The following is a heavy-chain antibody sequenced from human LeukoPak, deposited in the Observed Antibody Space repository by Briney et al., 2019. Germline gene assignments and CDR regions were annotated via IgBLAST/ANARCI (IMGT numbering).Heavy chain of an antibody. CDR1: GFTFSSYG. CDR2: ISYDGSNK. Sequence: GGSLRLSCAASGFTFSSYGMHWVRQAPGKGLEWVAVISYDGSNKYYADSVKGRCTISRDNSKNTLYLQMNSLRAEDTALYYCARGASVAAAVGDYWGQGTLVTVSS. J-gene: IGHJ4*02. V-gene: IGHV3-30*03. D-gene: IGHD2-15*01. CDR3: ARGASVAAAVGDY.